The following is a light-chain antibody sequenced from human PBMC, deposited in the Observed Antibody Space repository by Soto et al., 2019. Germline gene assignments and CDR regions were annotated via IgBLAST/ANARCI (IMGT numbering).Light chain of an antibody. Sequence: TQSPSSLSASVGDRVTITCRASQSISSNYLAWYQQKPGQAPRLLIYDASNRATGIPARFSGSGSGTDFTLTISSLEPEDFAVYYCQQRSNWPPITFGQGTRLEIK. J-gene: IGKJ5*01. CDR2: DAS. V-gene: IGKV3-11*01. CDR1: QSISSNY. CDR3: QQRSNWPPIT.